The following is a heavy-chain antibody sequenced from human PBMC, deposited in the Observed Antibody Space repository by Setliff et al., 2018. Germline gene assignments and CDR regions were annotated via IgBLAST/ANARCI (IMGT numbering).Heavy chain of an antibody. D-gene: IGHD3-22*01. CDR3: ARGNYYDSSGYSVDY. CDR1: GGSISNNY. CDR2: ICYSGNT. J-gene: IGHJ4*02. Sequence: SETLSLTCTVSGGSISNNYWNLIRQPPWKGLQWIGYICYSGNTNYNPSLKSRVTIPVDTSKNQFSLKLSSVTAADTAVYYCARGNYYDSSGYSVDYWGQGTLVTVSS. V-gene: IGHV4-59*01.